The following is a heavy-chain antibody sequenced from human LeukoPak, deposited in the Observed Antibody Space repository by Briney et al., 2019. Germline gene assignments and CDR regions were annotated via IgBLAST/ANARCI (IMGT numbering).Heavy chain of an antibody. V-gene: IGHV3-30*18. CDR2: ISYDGSNR. Sequence: SGKSLRLSCAASGFIFSNYGMHWVRQAPGKGLEWVAVISYDGSNRYYAASVKGRFTISRDNSKNTLYVQMNSLRAEDTAVYYCAKGETGGGYVRDYYFDYWGQGTLVTVAS. D-gene: IGHD5-12*01. CDR3: AKGETGGGYVRDYYFDY. CDR1: GFIFSNYG. J-gene: IGHJ4*02.